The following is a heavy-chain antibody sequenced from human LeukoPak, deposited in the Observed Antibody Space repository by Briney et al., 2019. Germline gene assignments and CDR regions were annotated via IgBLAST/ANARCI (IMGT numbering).Heavy chain of an antibody. D-gene: IGHD2-15*01. Sequence: GGSLRLSCAASGLPFDSYWMSWVRQAPEKGLEWLANIRQDGSDKQYVDSVKGRFTISRDNAKNSLYLQMNSLSAEGTAVYYCARHSRGSSIDDWGQGTLVTVSS. CDR2: IRQDGSDK. CDR3: ARHSRGSSIDD. J-gene: IGHJ4*02. CDR1: GLPFDSYW. V-gene: IGHV3-7*01.